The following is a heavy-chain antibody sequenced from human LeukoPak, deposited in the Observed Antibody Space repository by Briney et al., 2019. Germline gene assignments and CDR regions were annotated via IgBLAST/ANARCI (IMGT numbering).Heavy chain of an antibody. CDR1: GFTFSSYE. J-gene: IGHJ4*02. CDR3: ARSASKAYYDFWSGIDY. CDR2: ISSSGSTI. Sequence: GGSLRLSCAASGFTFSSYEMNWVRQAPGKGLEWVSYISSSGSTIYYAVSVKGRFTISRDNAKNSLYLQMNSLRAEDTAVYYCARSASKAYYDFWSGIDYWGQGTLVTVSS. D-gene: IGHD3-3*01. V-gene: IGHV3-48*03.